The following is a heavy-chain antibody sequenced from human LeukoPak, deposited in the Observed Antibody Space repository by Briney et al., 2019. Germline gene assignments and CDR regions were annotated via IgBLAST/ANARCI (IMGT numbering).Heavy chain of an antibody. CDR1: GFTFDDYA. CDR3: AKDIGDIVVVVAGPFDY. J-gene: IGHJ4*02. D-gene: IGHD2-15*01. CDR2: ISGDGGST. V-gene: IGHV3-43*02. Sequence: GGSLRVSCAASGFTFDDYAMHWVRQAPGKGLEWVSLISGDGGSTYYADSVKGRFTISRDNSKNSLYLQMNSLRTEDTALYYCAKDIGDIVVVVAGPFDYWGQGTLVTVSS.